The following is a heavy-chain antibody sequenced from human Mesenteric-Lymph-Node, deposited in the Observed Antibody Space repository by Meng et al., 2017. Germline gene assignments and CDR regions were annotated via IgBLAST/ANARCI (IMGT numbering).Heavy chain of an antibody. CDR2: INHSGST. D-gene: IGHD5-24*01. CDR3: ARGEVEMATIFY. Sequence: SETLSLTCAVYGGSFSGYYWSWIRQPPGKGLEWIGEINHSGSTNYNPSLKSRVTISVDTSKNQFSLKLSSVTAADTAVYYCARGEVEMATIFYWGQGTLVTVSS. CDR1: GGSFSGYY. J-gene: IGHJ4*02. V-gene: IGHV4-34*01.